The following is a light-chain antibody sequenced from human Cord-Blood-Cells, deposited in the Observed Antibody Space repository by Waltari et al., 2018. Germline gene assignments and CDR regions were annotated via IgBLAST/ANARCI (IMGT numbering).Light chain of an antibody. CDR1: SSDVGGYNY. V-gene: IGLV2-8*01. Sequence: QSALTQTPSASGSPGQPVTISCPGTSSDVGGYNYVTWYQQHPGKAPKLMIYEVSKRPSGVTDRFSGSKSGNTASLAVSGLQAEDEADYYCSSYAGSNNLVFGGGTKLTVL. CDR3: SSYAGSNNLV. CDR2: EVS. J-gene: IGLJ2*01.